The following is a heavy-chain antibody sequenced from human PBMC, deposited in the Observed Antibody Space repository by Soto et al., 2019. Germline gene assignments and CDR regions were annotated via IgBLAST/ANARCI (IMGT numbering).Heavy chain of an antibody. J-gene: IGHJ4*02. CDR1: GGTFSGYT. CDR3: ARGIAGAIAAAEDY. V-gene: IGHV1-69*02. Sequence: QVQLVQSGAEVKKPGSSVKVSCKASGGTFSGYTISWVRQAPGQGLEWMGRIIPILGIANYAQKFQGRVTITADKSTSTAYMELSSLRSEDTAVYYCARGIAGAIAAAEDYWGQGTLVTVSS. CDR2: IIPILGIA. D-gene: IGHD6-13*01.